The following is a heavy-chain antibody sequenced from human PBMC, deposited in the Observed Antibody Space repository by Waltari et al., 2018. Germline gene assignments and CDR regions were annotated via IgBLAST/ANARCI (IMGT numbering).Heavy chain of an antibody. Sequence: VQLVQSGDEVKKPGSSVQVSCKASGGTFSRYAISRVRPAPGQGLEWMGGIIPIFGTANYAQKFHGRVTITADESTSTAYMELSSLRSEDTAVYYCARGFGYSINGGFDYWGQGTLV. V-gene: IGHV1-69*01. CDR2: IIPIFGTA. CDR1: GGTFSRYA. D-gene: IGHD4-4*01. CDR3: ARGFGYSINGGFDY. J-gene: IGHJ4*02.